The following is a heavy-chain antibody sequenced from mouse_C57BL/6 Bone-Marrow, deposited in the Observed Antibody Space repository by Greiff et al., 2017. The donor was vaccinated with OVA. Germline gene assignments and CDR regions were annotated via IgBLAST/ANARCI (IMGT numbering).Heavy chain of an antibody. D-gene: IGHD6-1*01. J-gene: IGHJ1*03. Sequence: QVQLQQSGAELVRPGASVKLSCKASGYTFTDYYINWVKQRPGQGLEWIARIYPGSGNTYYNEKFKGKATLTAEKSSSTAYMQLSSLTSEDSAVYFCARRDSHYGYFDVWGTGTTVTVSS. CDR3: ARRDSHYGYFDV. CDR1: GYTFTDYY. V-gene: IGHV1-76*01. CDR2: IYPGSGNT.